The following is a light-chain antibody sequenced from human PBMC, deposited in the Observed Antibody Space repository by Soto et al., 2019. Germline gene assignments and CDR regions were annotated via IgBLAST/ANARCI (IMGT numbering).Light chain of an antibody. V-gene: IGKV3-20*01. Sequence: EIALTQSPGTLSLSPGERATLSCRASRSVSSSYLAWYQQKPGQAPRLLIYGASSRPTGIPDRFSGSGSGTDFTLTISRLEPEDFAVYYCQQYGRSPLTFGEGTKVDIK. CDR1: RSVSSSY. CDR2: GAS. J-gene: IGKJ1*01. CDR3: QQYGRSPLT.